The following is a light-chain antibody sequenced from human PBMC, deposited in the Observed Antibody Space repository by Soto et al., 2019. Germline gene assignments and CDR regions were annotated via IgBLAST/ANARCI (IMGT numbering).Light chain of an antibody. CDR3: QQYNNWPLT. V-gene: IGKV3-15*01. Sequence: EIVMTQSPATLSVSPGERATLSCRASQSVSSNLAWYQQKPGQAPRLLIYGASTSATGIPARFSGSGSGTEFTLTISSLQSEDSAVYYCQQYNNWPLTFGGGTKVEIK. CDR2: GAS. J-gene: IGKJ4*01. CDR1: QSVSSN.